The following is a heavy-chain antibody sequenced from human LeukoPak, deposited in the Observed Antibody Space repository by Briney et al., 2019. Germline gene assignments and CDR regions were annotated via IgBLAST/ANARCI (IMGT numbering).Heavy chain of an antibody. CDR1: GFTFSSYA. D-gene: IGHD3-22*01. CDR2: ISGSGGST. V-gene: IGHV3-23*01. CDR3: AKDTPDSSAYYLEN. Sequence: GGSLRLSCAASGFTFSSYAMSWVRQAPGKGLEWVSAISGSGGSTYYADSVKGRFTTSRDNSKNTLYLQMNSLRAEDTAVYYCAKDTPDSSAYYLENWGQGTLVTVSS. J-gene: IGHJ4*02.